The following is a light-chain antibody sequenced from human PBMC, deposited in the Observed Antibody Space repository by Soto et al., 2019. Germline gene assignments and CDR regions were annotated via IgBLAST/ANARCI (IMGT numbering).Light chain of an antibody. CDR2: GAS. Sequence: EIVMTQSPATLSVSPGERATLSCRASQDVNIYLAWYQQKPGQAPRLLISGASTRATGIPARVSGSGSGTEFTLTISSLQSEDVAVYYCQQYGNWPLTFGGGTNVEIK. V-gene: IGKV3D-15*01. CDR1: QDVNIY. J-gene: IGKJ4*01. CDR3: QQYGNWPLT.